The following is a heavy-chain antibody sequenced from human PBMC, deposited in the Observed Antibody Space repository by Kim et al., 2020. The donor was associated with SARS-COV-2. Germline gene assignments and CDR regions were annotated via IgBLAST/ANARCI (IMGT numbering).Heavy chain of an antibody. D-gene: IGHD6-25*01. J-gene: IGHJ4*02. CDR3: AKQSSGWQYFDS. V-gene: IGHV3-9*01. Sequence: GYADSLKGRLTNSRDNAKNSLYLQMNSLRPEDTALYFCAKQSSGWQYFDSWGQGTLVTVSS.